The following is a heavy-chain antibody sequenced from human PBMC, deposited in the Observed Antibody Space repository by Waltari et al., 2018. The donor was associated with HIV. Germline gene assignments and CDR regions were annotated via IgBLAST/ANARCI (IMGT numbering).Heavy chain of an antibody. V-gene: IGHV1-24*01. D-gene: IGHD1-26*01. J-gene: IGHJ2*01. CDR1: GDTLSELS. CDR2: FDPEDGAA. Sequence: QVNLVQSGAEVKKSGASVKVSCKVPGDTLSELSMPWLRQAPGKGLEWVGGFDPEDGAALSSQQFQGRVTMTEDTSTDTAYLEGSNVRSDDTAVYYCALRPKIVGRIYWYFDIWGRGTLVKVSS. CDR3: ALRPKIVGRIYWYFDI.